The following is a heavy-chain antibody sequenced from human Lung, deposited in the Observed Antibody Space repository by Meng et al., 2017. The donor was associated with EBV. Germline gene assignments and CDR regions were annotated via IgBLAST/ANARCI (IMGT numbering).Heavy chain of an antibody. CDR1: EFTFSRYW. J-gene: IGHJ4*02. D-gene: IGHD1-14*01. CDR2: INEYGSIT. V-gene: IGHV3-74*03. CDR3: SRDLAGADDY. Sequence: EVRLVESGGTLVQPGGSLRLSCAASEFTFSRYWMHWVRQTPGKGLLWVSRINEYGSITTYTDSVKGRFTISRDNAKNTLYLQMNSLRVEDTGIYYCSRDLAGADDYWGQGTLVTVSS.